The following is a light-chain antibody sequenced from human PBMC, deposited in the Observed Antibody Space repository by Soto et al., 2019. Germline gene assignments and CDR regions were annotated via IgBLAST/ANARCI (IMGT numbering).Light chain of an antibody. V-gene: IGKV3-15*01. CDR2: GAS. CDR3: QQYNNWPPWT. CDR1: QSVSRN. Sequence: EIVMTQSPVTLSVSPGEKATLSCRASQSVSRNLAWYQQKPGQAPRLLIYGASTRATGIPARFSGSGSGTDVTLTISSLQSEDFAVYYCQQYNNWPPWTFGQGTKVEVK. J-gene: IGKJ1*01.